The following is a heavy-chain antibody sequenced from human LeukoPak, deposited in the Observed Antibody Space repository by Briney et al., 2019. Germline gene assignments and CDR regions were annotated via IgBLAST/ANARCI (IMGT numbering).Heavy chain of an antibody. CDR3: GYITFGGVIAAKDI. V-gene: IGHV3-23*01. CDR2: ISGSGGST. D-gene: IGHD3-16*02. J-gene: IGHJ3*02. CDR1: GFTFSSYA. Sequence: GGSLRLSCAASGFTFSSYAMSWVRQAPGKGLEWVSAISGSGGSTCYADSVKGRFTISRDNSKNTLYLQMNSLRAEDTAVYYCGYITFGGVIAAKDIWGQGTMVTVSS.